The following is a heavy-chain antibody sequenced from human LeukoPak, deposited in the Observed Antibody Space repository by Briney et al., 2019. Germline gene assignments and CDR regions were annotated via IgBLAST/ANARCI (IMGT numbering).Heavy chain of an antibody. J-gene: IGHJ4*02. CDR2: INWNGGST. CDR1: GFTFDNYG. Sequence: GGSLRLSCAASGFTFDNYGMSWVRQAPGKGLEWVSGINWNGGSTGYADSVKGRFTISRDNAKNSLYLQMNSLRAEDTALYYCARDIRITIFGVVTHSQFSDYWGQGTLVTVSS. D-gene: IGHD3-3*01. CDR3: ARDIRITIFGVVTHSQFSDY. V-gene: IGHV3-20*04.